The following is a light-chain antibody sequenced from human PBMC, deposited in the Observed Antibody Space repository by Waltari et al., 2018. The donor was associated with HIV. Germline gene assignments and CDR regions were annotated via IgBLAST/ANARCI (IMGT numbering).Light chain of an antibody. CDR1: STDISGYDY. CDR2: EVN. J-gene: IGLJ1*01. V-gene: IGLV2-8*01. Sequence: QSALTQPPSASGSLGQSVTISCTGTSTDISGYDYVSWYQQHPGKAPKLLIYEVNKRPSGVPDRFSASRSDNRASLTVSGLQYEDEAEYYCSSYTDFNTPHVFG. CDR3: SSYTDFNTPHV.